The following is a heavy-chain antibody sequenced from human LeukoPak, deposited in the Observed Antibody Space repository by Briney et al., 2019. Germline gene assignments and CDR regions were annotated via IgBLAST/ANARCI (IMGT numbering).Heavy chain of an antibody. J-gene: IGHJ6*02. V-gene: IGHV3-30-3*01. CDR1: GLSFSTYA. Sequence: GRSLRLSCAASGLSFSTYAMHWVRPAPGKGLEWVVVISYDGGSKYYADSVKGRFTISRDNSKNTLYLQMNSLRAEDTAVYYCARDDYGMDVWGQGTTVTVSS. CDR3: ARDDYGMDV. CDR2: ISYDGGSK.